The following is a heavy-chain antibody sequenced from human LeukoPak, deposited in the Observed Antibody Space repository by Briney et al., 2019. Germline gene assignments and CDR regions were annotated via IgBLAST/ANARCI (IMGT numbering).Heavy chain of an antibody. CDR2: IYYSGST. Sequence: PSETLSLTCTVSGGSISSYYWSWIRQPPGKGLEWIGYIYYSGSTNYNPSLKSRVTISVDTSKNQFSLKLSSVTAADTAVYYCARGWLRSHYFDYRGQGTLVTVSS. V-gene: IGHV4-59*01. CDR1: GGSISSYY. CDR3: ARGWLRSHYFDY. J-gene: IGHJ4*02. D-gene: IGHD5-12*01.